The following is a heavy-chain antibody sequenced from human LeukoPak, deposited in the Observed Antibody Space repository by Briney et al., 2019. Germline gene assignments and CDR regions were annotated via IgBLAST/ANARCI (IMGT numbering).Heavy chain of an antibody. CDR3: AREGYSYGSLSFDY. D-gene: IGHD5-18*01. V-gene: IGHV3-21*01. J-gene: IGHJ4*02. Sequence: GGSLRLSCEASGFTFTTYSMTWVRQAPGKGLEWVSIISSGSSAIFSADALKGRFTISRDDAKNLLYLDMDSLRAEDTAVYYCAREGYSYGSLSFDYWGQGTLVTVSS. CDR1: GFTFTTYS. CDR2: ISSGSSAI.